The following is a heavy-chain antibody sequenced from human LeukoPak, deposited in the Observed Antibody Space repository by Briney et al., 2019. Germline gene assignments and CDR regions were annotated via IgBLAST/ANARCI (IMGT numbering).Heavy chain of an antibody. D-gene: IGHD6-13*01. Sequence: ASVKVSCKASGYTFTSYGISWVRQAPGQGLEWMGWINPNSGGTNYAQKFQGRVTMTRDTSISTAYMELSRLRSDDTAVYYCARDLNSSSSPLGYWGQGTLVTVSS. CDR3: ARDLNSSSSPLGY. CDR2: INPNSGGT. J-gene: IGHJ4*02. CDR1: GYTFTSYG. V-gene: IGHV1-2*02.